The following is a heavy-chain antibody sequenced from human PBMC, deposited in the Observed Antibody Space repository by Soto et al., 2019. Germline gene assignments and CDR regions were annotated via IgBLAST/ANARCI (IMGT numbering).Heavy chain of an antibody. Sequence: VQLVESGGGLVKPGGSLRLSCAASGFTFSNAWMNWVRQAPGKGLEWVGRIKSKTDGGTTDYAAPVKGRFTISRDDSKNTLYLQMNSLKTEDTAVYYCTTDAIVVVTAILAFDIWGQGTMVTVS. J-gene: IGHJ3*02. CDR2: IKSKTDGGTT. D-gene: IGHD2-21*02. CDR1: GFTFSNAW. V-gene: IGHV3-15*07. CDR3: TTDAIVVVTAILAFDI.